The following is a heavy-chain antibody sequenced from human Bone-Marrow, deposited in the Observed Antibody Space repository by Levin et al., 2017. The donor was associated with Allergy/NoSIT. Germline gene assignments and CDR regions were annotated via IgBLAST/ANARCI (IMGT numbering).Heavy chain of an antibody. D-gene: IGHD2-15*01. CDR3: ARRGYYYFDF. CDR2: INSQSTTI. CDR1: GFIFSSYS. Sequence: GGSLRLSCAASGFIFSSYSLNWVRQAPGKGLEWISYINSQSTTIKYADSVKGRFTISRDTAKNSLYLQMDSLRVEDTAVYYCARRGYYYFDFWGQGTLVTVSS. V-gene: IGHV3-48*01. J-gene: IGHJ4*02.